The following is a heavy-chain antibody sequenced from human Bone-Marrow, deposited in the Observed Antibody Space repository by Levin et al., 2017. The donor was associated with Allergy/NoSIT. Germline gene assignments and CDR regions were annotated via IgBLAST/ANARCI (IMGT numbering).Heavy chain of an antibody. D-gene: IGHD2-2*01. Sequence: ASVKVSCKASGYTFTSYDINWVRQATGQGLEWMGWMNPNSGNTGYAQKFQGRVTMTRNTSISTAYMELSSLRSEDTAVYYCATVPAATDAFDIWGQGTMVTVSS. CDR3: ATVPAATDAFDI. CDR2: MNPNSGNT. CDR1: GYTFTSYD. J-gene: IGHJ3*02. V-gene: IGHV1-8*01.